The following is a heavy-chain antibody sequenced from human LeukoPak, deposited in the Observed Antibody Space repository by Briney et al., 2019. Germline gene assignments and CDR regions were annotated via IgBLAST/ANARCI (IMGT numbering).Heavy chain of an antibody. CDR2: IIPIFGTA. V-gene: IGHV1-69*13. Sequence: ASVKVSCKASGGTFSSYAISWVRQAPGLGLEWMGGIIPIFGTANYAQKFQGRVTITADESTSTAYMELSSLRSEDTAVYYCARGHLWVVAATSWFDPWGQGTLVTVSS. D-gene: IGHD2-15*01. CDR1: GGTFSSYA. J-gene: IGHJ5*02. CDR3: ARGHLWVVAATSWFDP.